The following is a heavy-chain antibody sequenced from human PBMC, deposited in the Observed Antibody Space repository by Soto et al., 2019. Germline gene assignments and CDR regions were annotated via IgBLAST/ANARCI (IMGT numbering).Heavy chain of an antibody. J-gene: IGHJ6*02. V-gene: IGHV2-5*01. CDR1: GCSLTSGGVG. Sequence: SGPTLANPTQTLTLTCTFSGCSLTSGGVGVGWIRQPPGEALEWLALIYWNDEQYYNPSLRNRLTITRDTSKNQVVLTMTNMDAVDTATYYCAHRLPGPSGYDVWGQGTTVTVSS. CDR3: AHRLPGPSGYDV. D-gene: IGHD6-13*01. CDR2: IYWNDEQ.